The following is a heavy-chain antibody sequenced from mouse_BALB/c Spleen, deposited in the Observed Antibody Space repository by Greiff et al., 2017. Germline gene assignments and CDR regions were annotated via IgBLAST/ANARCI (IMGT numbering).Heavy chain of an antibody. CDR3: ARQYDYDEAWFAY. D-gene: IGHD2-4*01. Sequence: EVQRVESGGGLVKPGGSLKLSCAASGFAFSSYDMSWVRQTPEKRLEWVAYISSGGGSTYYPDTVKGRFTISRDNAKNTLYLQMSSLKSEDTAMYYCARQYDYDEAWFAYWGQGTLVTVSA. CDR2: ISSGGGST. V-gene: IGHV5-12-1*01. J-gene: IGHJ3*01. CDR1: GFAFSSYD.